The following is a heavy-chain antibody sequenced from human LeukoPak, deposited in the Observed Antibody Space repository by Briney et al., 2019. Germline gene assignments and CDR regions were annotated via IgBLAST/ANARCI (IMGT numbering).Heavy chain of an antibody. CDR3: AKEDYGGNSGVLDY. CDR1: GFTFSSYA. V-gene: IGHV3-9*01. CDR2: ISWNSGSI. D-gene: IGHD4-23*01. Sequence: GGSLRLSCAASGFTFSSYAMSWVRQAPGKGLEWVSGISWNSGSIGYADSVKGRFTISRDNAKNSLYLQMNSLRAEDTALYYCAKEDYGGNSGVLDYWGQGTLVTVSS. J-gene: IGHJ4*02.